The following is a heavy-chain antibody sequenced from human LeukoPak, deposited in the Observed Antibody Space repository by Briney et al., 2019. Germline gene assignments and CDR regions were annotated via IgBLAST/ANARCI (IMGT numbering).Heavy chain of an antibody. CDR1: GVSISSSNSY. CDR2: IYTSGST. V-gene: IGHV4-39*07. D-gene: IGHD4-23*01. J-gene: IGHJ3*02. Sequence: TSETLSLTCTVSGVSISSSNSYWGWIRQPPGKGLEWIGRIYTSGSTNYHPSLKSRLTISVDTAKNQFSLKLSSVTAADTAVYYCARFSTVVTKGAFDIWGQGTMVTVSS. CDR3: ARFSTVVTKGAFDI.